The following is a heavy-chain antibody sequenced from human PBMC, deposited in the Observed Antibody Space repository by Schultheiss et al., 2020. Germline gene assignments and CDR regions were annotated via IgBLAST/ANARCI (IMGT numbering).Heavy chain of an antibody. J-gene: IGHJ3*02. CDR3: ATAVLDGFDI. V-gene: IGHV4-59*06. CDR2: IYYSGST. Sequence: SQTLSLTCTVSGGSISSYYWSWIRQPPGKGLEWIGYIYYSGSTYYNPSLKSRVSISVDTSKNQFSLNLSSVTAADTAVYYCATAVLDGFDIWGQGTVVTVSS. D-gene: IGHD4-11*01. CDR1: GGSISSYY.